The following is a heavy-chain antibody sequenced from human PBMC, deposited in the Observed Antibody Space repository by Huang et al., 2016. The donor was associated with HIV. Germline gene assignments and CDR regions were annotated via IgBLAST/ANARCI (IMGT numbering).Heavy chain of an antibody. CDR2: VSAYSGYT. Sequence: QIQLVQSGPEVKKPGASVKVSCKASGYTFSIYGISWVRQAPGQGTEWMGWVSAYSGYTNYSQKCQGRVTMTADTSASTAYMDLRSLTSDDTAVYYCARVPSDHFSDYWGQGTLVTVSS. CDR3: ARVPSDHFSDY. J-gene: IGHJ4*02. V-gene: IGHV1-18*01. CDR1: GYTFSIYG.